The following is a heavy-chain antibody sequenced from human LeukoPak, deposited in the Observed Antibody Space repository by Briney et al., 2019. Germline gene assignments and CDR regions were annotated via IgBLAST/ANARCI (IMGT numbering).Heavy chain of an antibody. CDR2: IQYDGSYK. D-gene: IGHD3-9*01. CDR1: GFTFSFYG. CDR3: EKPSDHLFYPKFDF. Sequence: GGSLRLSCATSGFTFSFYGMHWVRQAPGKGLEWVAFIQYDGSYKFYADSVQARFGISRYNSKNTLFLQMNGLRCEVTVVFYCEKPSDHLFYPKFDFWAQGTRVTVSS. V-gene: IGHV3-30*02. J-gene: IGHJ4*02.